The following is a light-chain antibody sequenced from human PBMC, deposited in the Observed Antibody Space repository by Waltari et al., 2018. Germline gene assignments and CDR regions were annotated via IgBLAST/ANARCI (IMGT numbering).Light chain of an antibody. CDR3: QHFGTSTRT. V-gene: IGKV3-20*01. CDR2: GTS. J-gene: IGKJ1*01. CDR1: QSVTNTF. Sequence: VLTQSPGTLSLSPGERATLSCRASQSVTNTFLAWYQQKRGQPPRLLIYGTSSRAAGIPDRFSGSGSGTDFTLTISRLEPEDFAVYYCQHFGTSTRTFGQGTKVELK.